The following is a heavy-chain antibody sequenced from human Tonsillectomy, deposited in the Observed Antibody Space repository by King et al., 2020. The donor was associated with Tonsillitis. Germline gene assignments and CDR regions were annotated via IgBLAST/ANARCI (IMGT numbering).Heavy chain of an antibody. V-gene: IGHV1-18*01. CDR3: ALDILTGFYEY. CDR2: INAYNGNT. CDR1: GHTSTTYA. D-gene: IGHD3-9*01. J-gene: IGHJ4*02. Sequence: QLVQSGAEVKKPRASVKVSCKASGHTSTTYAITWVRQAPGQGLEWMGWINAYNGNTNYAQNLQGRFTMTTDTSTTTAYMELRSLRSDDTAVYYCALDILTGFYEYWGQGTMVTVSS.